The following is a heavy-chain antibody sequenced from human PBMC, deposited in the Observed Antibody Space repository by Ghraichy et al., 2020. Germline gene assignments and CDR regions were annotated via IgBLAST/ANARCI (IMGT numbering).Heavy chain of an antibody. CDR1: GFTFSSYA. Sequence: TCAASGFTFSSYAMSWVRQAPGKGLEWVSAISGSGGSTYYADSVKGRFTISRDNSKNTLYLQMNSLRAEDTAVYYCAKGVRGGLYYYYGMDVWGQGTTVTVSS. CDR3: AKGVRGGLYYYYGMDV. CDR2: ISGSGGST. V-gene: IGHV3-23*01. J-gene: IGHJ6*02. D-gene: IGHD3-10*01.